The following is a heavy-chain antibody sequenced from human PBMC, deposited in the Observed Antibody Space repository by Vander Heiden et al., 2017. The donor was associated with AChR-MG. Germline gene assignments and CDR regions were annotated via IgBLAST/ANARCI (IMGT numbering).Heavy chain of an antibody. CDR1: GFTFSGPA. D-gene: IGHD6-19*01. CDR3: TRKTSSGTPNFHMDV. CDR2: IRSKANSYAT. Sequence: EVQLVESGGGLVQPGGSLKLSCSASGFTFSGPAMHWVRQASGKGLEWVGRIRSKANSYATAHAASVKGRFTISRDDSKNTAYLQMNSLKTEDTAVYYCTRKTSSGTPNFHMDVWGQGTTVTVSS. V-gene: IGHV3-73*02. J-gene: IGHJ6*02.